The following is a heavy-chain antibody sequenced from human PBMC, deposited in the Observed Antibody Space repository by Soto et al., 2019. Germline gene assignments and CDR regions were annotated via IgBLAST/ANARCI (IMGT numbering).Heavy chain of an antibody. J-gene: IGHJ6*03. CDR3: AKYAGNYYHYYYMDV. CDR2: ISGTGDST. Sequence: EVQLLESGGGLVQPGGSLRLSCAGSEVTSSRYALSWVRQAPGEGLEWVSGISGTGDSTYYADSVKGRFTVSRDNSQNTLYLQMHSLRAEDTAVYYCAKYAGNYYHYYYMDVWGKGTTVTVSS. CDR1: EVTSSRYA. D-gene: IGHD6-13*01. V-gene: IGHV3-23*01.